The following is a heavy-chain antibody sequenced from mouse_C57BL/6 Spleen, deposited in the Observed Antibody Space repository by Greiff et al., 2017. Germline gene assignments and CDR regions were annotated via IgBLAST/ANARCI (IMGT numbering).Heavy chain of an antibody. Sequence: VQLKASGAELVRPGASVKLSCTASGFNIKDDYMHWVKQRPEQGLEWIGWIDPENGDTEYAPTFQGKATITADTSSNTAYLQLSSLTSEDTAVYYYTTSVTAVVANFDYWGQGTTLTVSS. D-gene: IGHD1-1*01. J-gene: IGHJ2*01. CDR3: TTSVTAVVANFDY. CDR1: GFNIKDDY. CDR2: IDPENGDT. V-gene: IGHV14-4*01.